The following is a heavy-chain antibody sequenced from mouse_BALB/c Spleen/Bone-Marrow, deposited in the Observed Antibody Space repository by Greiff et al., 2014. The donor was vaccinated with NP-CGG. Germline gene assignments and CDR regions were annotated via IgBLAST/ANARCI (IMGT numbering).Heavy chain of an antibody. D-gene: IGHD2-2*01. V-gene: IGHV5-9-3*01. CDR2: ISSGGNYT. Sequence: VQLKESGGGLVKPGGSLKLSCAASGFTFSSYAMSWARQTPEKRLEWVATISSGGNYTYYPDSVKGRFSISRDNAKNTLYLQMSSLRSEDTAVYYCARHGGYDAGAWFAYWGQGTLVTVSA. CDR3: ARHGGYDAGAWFAY. CDR1: GFTFSSYA. J-gene: IGHJ3*01.